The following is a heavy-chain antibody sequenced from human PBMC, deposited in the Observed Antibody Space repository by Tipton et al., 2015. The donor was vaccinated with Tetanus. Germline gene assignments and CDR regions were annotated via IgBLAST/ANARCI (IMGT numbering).Heavy chain of an antibody. CDR1: GYNFVNFG. D-gene: IGHD6-25*01. J-gene: IGHJ6*02. Sequence: QLVQSGSEMKEPGASVKVSCKASGYNFVNFGIAWVRQAPGQGLEWVGWISAYNGKTKYAQKLQGRVTMTTDRSASTAYMDLRRLRPDDTVVYYCARVQEQRIYFYGMDVWGQGTTVTVSS. CDR2: ISAYNGKT. V-gene: IGHV1-18*01. CDR3: ARVQEQRIYFYGMDV.